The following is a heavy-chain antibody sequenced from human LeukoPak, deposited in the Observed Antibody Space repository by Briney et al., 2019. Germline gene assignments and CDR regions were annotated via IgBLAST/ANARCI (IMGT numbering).Heavy chain of an antibody. CDR1: GSSLSTSGVG. Sequence: SGPTLVKPTQTLTLTCTFSGSSLSTSGVGVGWIRQPPGKALEWLALIYWNDDKRYSPSLKSRLTITKDTSKNQVVLTMTNMDPVDTATYYCAHASRVVVPAAQLFYYYYYMDVWGKGTTVTVSS. CDR3: AHASRVVVPAAQLFYYYYYMDV. D-gene: IGHD2-2*01. J-gene: IGHJ6*03. CDR2: IYWNDDK. V-gene: IGHV2-5*01.